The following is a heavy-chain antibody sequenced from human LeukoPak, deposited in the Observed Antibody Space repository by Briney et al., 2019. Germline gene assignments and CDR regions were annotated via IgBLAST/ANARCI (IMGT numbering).Heavy chain of an antibody. Sequence: SVKVSCKASGGTFSSYAISWVRQAPGQGLEWMGGIIPIFGTANYAQKFQGRVTITADKSTSTAYMELSSLRSEDTAVYYCASDIYGGPYYFDYWGQGTLVTVSS. CDR2: IIPIFGTA. CDR3: ASDIYGGPYYFDY. CDR1: GGTFSSYA. V-gene: IGHV1-69*06. D-gene: IGHD4-23*01. J-gene: IGHJ4*02.